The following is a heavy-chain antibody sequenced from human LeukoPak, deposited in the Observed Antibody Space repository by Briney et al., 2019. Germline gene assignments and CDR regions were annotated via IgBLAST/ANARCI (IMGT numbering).Heavy chain of an antibody. CDR2: ISPTGSTT. Sequence: GGSLRLSCTASGFSFSGHWMHWARQLPGKGLVWVSRISPTGSTTSYADSVKGRFTISRDNSKNTLYLQMNSLRAEDTAVYYCAREDTAMVGPFDYWGQGTLVTVSS. V-gene: IGHV3-74*01. J-gene: IGHJ4*02. CDR3: AREDTAMVGPFDY. D-gene: IGHD5-18*01. CDR1: GFSFSGHW.